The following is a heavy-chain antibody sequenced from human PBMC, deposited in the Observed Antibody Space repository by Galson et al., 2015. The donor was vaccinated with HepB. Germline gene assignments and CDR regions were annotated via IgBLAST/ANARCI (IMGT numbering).Heavy chain of an antibody. D-gene: IGHD3-10*01. CDR3: ARGPRFGELTGILVLQH. CDR1: GYTFNTYG. J-gene: IGHJ1*01. CDR2: INPDTGNT. V-gene: IGHV1-18*04. Sequence: SVKVSCKASGYTFNTYGITYVRQAPGQGLEWVGWINPDTGNTKYAQKLQGRVTMTTDTSTSTAYMELRSLRSDDTAVYYCARGPRFGELTGILVLQHWGQGTLVTVSS.